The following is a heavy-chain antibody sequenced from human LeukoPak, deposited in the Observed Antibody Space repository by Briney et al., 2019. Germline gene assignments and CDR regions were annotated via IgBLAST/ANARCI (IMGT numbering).Heavy chain of an antibody. D-gene: IGHD3-22*01. CDR3: GREAKYYDSGGAGYYYMDV. J-gene: IGHJ6*03. CDR1: GDSVSSNSAA. Sequence: SQTLSLTCAISGDSVSSNSAAWNWIRQSPSRGLEWLGRTYYRSKWYNEYGVSVKSRITINPDTSKNQFSLQMNSVTPEDAAVYCCGREAKYYDSGGAGYYYMDVWGKGTTVTVSS. V-gene: IGHV6-1*01. CDR2: TYYRSKWYN.